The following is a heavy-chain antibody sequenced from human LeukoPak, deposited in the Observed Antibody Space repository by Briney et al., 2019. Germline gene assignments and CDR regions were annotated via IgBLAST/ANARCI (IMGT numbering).Heavy chain of an antibody. D-gene: IGHD3-16*01. Sequence: GGSLRLSCAASGFTFSSYSMNWVRQAPGKGLEWVSSISSSSSYIYYADSVKGRITISRDNAENTLYLQMNNLRPDDTAFYFCVKEGVEYSYSYGDYWGQGTLVTVSS. V-gene: IGHV3-21*01. CDR3: VKEGVEYSYSYGDY. CDR2: ISSSSSYI. J-gene: IGHJ4*02. CDR1: GFTFSSYS.